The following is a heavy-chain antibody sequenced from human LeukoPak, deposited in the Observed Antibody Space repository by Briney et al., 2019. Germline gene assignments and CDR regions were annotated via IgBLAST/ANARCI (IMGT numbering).Heavy chain of an antibody. V-gene: IGHV3-48*01. J-gene: IGHJ1*01. Sequence: GGSLRLPCAASGFTFSSYSMNWVRQAPGKGLEWVSYISSSSSTIYYADSVKGRFTISRDNAKSSLYLQMNSLRAEDTAVYYCATYSSLNRREFQYWGQGTLLTVSS. CDR3: ATYSSLNRREFQY. CDR1: GFTFSSYS. CDR2: ISSSSSTI. D-gene: IGHD3-22*01.